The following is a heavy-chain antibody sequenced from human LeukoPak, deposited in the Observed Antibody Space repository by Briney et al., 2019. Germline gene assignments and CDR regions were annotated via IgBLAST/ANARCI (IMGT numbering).Heavy chain of an antibody. D-gene: IGHD2-2*01. Sequence: SQTLSLTCAISGDSVSSNSAAWNWIRQSPSRGLEWLGRTYYRSKWYNDYAVSVKSRITINPDTSKNQFSLQLNSVSPEDTAVYYCARAHCSSTSCLPFDYWGQGTLVTVSS. V-gene: IGHV6-1*01. CDR1: GDSVSSNSAA. CDR2: TYYRSKWYN. CDR3: ARAHCSSTSCLPFDY. J-gene: IGHJ4*02.